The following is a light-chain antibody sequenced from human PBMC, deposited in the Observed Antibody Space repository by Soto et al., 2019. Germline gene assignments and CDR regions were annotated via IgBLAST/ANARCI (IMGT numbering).Light chain of an antibody. Sequence: DIQMTQSPSTLSSSVGDRVTITCRASQSISRGLAWYQQKPGKAPNVLIYDASTLESGVPSRFSGSGSGTEFTLTSSSRQPEDFATYYCQHDSTVWAFGQGTKVDMK. CDR3: QHDSTVWA. CDR1: QSISRG. J-gene: IGKJ1*01. CDR2: DAS. V-gene: IGKV1-5*01.